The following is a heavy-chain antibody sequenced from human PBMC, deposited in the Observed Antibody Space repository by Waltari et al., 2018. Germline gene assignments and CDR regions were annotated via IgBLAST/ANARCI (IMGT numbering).Heavy chain of an antibody. V-gene: IGHV3-23*01. CDR3: VKAFRGYSGSYFDI. J-gene: IGHJ4*02. CDR2: GSGSGATT. Sequence: EVQLLESGGGLVQPGGSLRLSCAASGFSFGGFGMTWVRQAPGKGLEWVSGGSGSGATTYYADSGRGRFTVSRDNNRDTVDLQMNSLRAEDTAVYYCVKAFRGYSGSYFDIWGRGTLVAVSA. D-gene: IGHD5-12*01. CDR1: GFSFGGFG.